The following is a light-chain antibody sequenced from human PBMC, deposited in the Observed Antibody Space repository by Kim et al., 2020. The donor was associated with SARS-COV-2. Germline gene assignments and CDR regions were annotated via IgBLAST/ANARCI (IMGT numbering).Light chain of an antibody. CDR1: QSVYSN. Sequence: EVVLTQSPVTLSVSTGERATLSCRASQSVYSNLAWYQQKPGQTPRLLIYDASKRATGVPARFSGSGSGTEFTLTISSLQSEDFAVYYCQQYNKWPVFGQGTKLEI. V-gene: IGKV3-15*01. J-gene: IGKJ2*01. CDR2: DAS. CDR3: QQYNKWPV.